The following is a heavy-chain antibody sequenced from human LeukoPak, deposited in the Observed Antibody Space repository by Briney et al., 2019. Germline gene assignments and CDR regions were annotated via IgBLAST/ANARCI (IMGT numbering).Heavy chain of an antibody. J-gene: IGHJ4*02. V-gene: IGHV3-23*01. Sequence: PGGSLRLSCAASGFTFSNFAMIWVRQAPGEGLEWVSAISGSGDKTHYADSVKGRFTISRDNSKSVLYMQLNNLRLEDTAVYYCGEGHWGRGTLVTVSS. CDR1: GFTFSNFA. CDR2: ISGSGDKT. CDR3: GEGH.